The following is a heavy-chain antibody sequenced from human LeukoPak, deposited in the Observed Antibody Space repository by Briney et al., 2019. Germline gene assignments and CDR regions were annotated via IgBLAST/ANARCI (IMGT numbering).Heavy chain of an antibody. V-gene: IGHV3-48*01. CDR3: AKEGRSLQTY. J-gene: IGHJ4*02. D-gene: IGHD5-24*01. Sequence: GGSLRLSCAASGFTFSLYNMNWVRQAPGKGLEWVSQISASETSIKYADSVRGRFTISRDNVKNSLYLQMNSLRVEDTAVYYCAKEGRSLQTYWGQGTLVTVSS. CDR2: ISASETSI. CDR1: GFTFSLYN.